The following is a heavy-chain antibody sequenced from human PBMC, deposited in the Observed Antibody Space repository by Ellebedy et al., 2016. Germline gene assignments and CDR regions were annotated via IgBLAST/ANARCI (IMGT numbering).Heavy chain of an antibody. V-gene: IGHV1-8*01. CDR1: GYTFTSYD. D-gene: IGHD6-6*01. CDR3: AVLGELVEGKPMDV. CDR2: MNPNSGNT. Sequence: ASVKVSXXASGYTFTSYDINWVRQATGQGLEWMGWMNPNSGNTGYAQKFQGRVTMTRNTSISTAYMELSSLRSEDTAVYYCAVLGELVEGKPMDVWGKGTTVTVSS. J-gene: IGHJ6*03.